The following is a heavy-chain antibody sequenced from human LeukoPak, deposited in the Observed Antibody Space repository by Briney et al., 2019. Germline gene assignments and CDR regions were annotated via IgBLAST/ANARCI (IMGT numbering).Heavy chain of an antibody. Sequence: GGSLRLSCAASGFTLSSYWMSWVRQAPGKGLEWVANIKEDGSEKYYVDSVKGRFTISRDNARNSVYLHMNSLTAEDTALYYCARDWVAGVPFDAFDIWGQGTMVSVSS. J-gene: IGHJ3*02. CDR2: IKEDGSEK. CDR3: ARDWVAGVPFDAFDI. CDR1: GFTLSSYW. D-gene: IGHD3-10*01. V-gene: IGHV3-7*03.